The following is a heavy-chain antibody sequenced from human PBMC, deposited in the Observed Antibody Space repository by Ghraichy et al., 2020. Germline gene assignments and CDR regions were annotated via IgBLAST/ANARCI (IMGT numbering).Heavy chain of an antibody. CDR2: INPNSGGT. J-gene: IGHJ6*02. CDR3: ASLWFGEPESWVKYYYGMDV. D-gene: IGHD3-10*01. V-gene: IGHV1-2*02. Sequence: ASVKVSCKASGYTFTGYYMHWVRQAPGQGLEWMGWINPNSGGTNYAQKFQGRVTMTRDTSISTAYMELSRLRSDDTAVYYCASLWFGEPESWVKYYYGMDVWGQGTTVTVSS. CDR1: GYTFTGYY.